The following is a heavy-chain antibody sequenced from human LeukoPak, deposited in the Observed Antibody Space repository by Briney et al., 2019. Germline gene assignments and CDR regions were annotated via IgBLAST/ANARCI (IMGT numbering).Heavy chain of an antibody. CDR3: ARGNAWGNYDKNTPTDY. V-gene: IGHV1-2*02. CDR1: GYTFTDYY. CDR2: INPNSGGT. D-gene: IGHD4-11*01. Sequence: GASVKVSCKASGYTFTDYYMHWVRQAPGQGLEWMGWINPNSGGTNYAQNFQGRVTMTRDTSISTAYMELSRLRCDDTAVYYCARGNAWGNYDKNTPTDYWGQGTLVTVSS. J-gene: IGHJ4*02.